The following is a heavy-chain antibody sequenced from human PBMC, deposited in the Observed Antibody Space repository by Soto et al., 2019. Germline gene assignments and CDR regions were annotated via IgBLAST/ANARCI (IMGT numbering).Heavy chain of an antibody. D-gene: IGHD3-3*01. CDR2: ISGSGGST. CDR1: GFTFSSYA. J-gene: IGHJ6*02. V-gene: IGHV3-23*01. Sequence: HPGGSLRLSCAASGFTFSSYAMSWVRQAPGKGLEWVSAISGSGGSTYYADSVKGRFTTSRDNSKNTLYLQMNSLRAEDTAVYYCATDTTSPYYDFWSGSKVPLNYYYGMDVWGQGTTVTVSS. CDR3: ATDTTSPYYDFWSGSKVPLNYYYGMDV.